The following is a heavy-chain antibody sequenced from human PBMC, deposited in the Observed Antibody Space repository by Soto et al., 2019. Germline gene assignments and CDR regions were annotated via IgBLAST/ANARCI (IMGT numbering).Heavy chain of an antibody. D-gene: IGHD2-21*02. CDR3: ARLVVVTAKYAFDI. V-gene: IGHV4-39*01. J-gene: IGHJ3*02. Sequence: PSETLSLTCTVSGGSISSSSYYWGWIRQPPGKGLEWIGSIYYSGSTYYNPSLKSRVTISVDTSKNQFSLKLSSVTAADTAVYYCARLVVVTAKYAFDIWGQGTMVTVSS. CDR1: GGSISSSSYY. CDR2: IYYSGST.